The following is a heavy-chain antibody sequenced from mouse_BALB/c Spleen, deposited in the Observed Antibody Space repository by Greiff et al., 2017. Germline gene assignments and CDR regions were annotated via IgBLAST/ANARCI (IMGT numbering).Heavy chain of an antibody. CDR3: AREGNYRYGYAMDY. V-gene: IGHV2-6-7*01. J-gene: IGHJ4*01. CDR1: GFSLTGYG. Sequence: VNLVESGPGLVAPSQSLSITCTVSGFSLTGYGVNWVRQPPGKGLEWLGMIWGDGSTDYNSALKSRLSISKDNSKSQVFLKMNSLQTDDTARYYCAREGNYRYGYAMDYWGQGTSVTVSS. D-gene: IGHD2-14*01. CDR2: IWGDGST.